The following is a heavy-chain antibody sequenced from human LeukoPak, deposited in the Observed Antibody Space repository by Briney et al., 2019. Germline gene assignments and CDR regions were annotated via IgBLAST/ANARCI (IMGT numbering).Heavy chain of an antibody. CDR1: GFTFSSYE. J-gene: IGHJ3*02. D-gene: IGHD3-22*01. Sequence: HPGGSLRLSCAASGFTFSSYEMNWVRQAPGKGLEWVSYISSSGSTIYYADSVKGRFTISRDNAKNSLYLQMNSLRAEDTAVYYCARPHYYDSSGYCFHDAFDIWGQGTLVTVSS. CDR3: ARPHYYDSSGYCFHDAFDI. CDR2: ISSSGSTI. V-gene: IGHV3-48*03.